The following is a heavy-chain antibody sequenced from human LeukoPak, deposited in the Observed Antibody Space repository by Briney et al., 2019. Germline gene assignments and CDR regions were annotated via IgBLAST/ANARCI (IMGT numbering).Heavy chain of an antibody. CDR3: ARGGSAVAGYFDY. Sequence: PSETLSLTCAVYGGSFSGYYWSWIRQPPGKGLEWIGEINHSGSTNYNPSLKSRVTISVDTSKNQFSLQLNSVTPEDTAVYYCARGGSAVAGYFDYWGQGTLVTVSS. V-gene: IGHV4-34*01. J-gene: IGHJ4*02. CDR2: INHSGST. D-gene: IGHD6-19*01. CDR1: GGSFSGYY.